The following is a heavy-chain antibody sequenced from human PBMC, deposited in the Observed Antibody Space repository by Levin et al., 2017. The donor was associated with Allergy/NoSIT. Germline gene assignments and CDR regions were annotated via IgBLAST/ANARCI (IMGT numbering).Heavy chain of an antibody. Sequence: GGSLRLSCAASGFTFSNAWMSWVRQAPGKGLEWVGRIKSKTDGGTTDYAAPVKGRFTISRDDSKNTLYLQMNSLKTEDTAVYYCTTSRGIAAADYFDYWGQGTLVTVSS. J-gene: IGHJ4*02. V-gene: IGHV3-15*01. D-gene: IGHD6-13*01. CDR3: TTSRGIAAADYFDY. CDR1: GFTFSNAW. CDR2: IKSKTDGGTT.